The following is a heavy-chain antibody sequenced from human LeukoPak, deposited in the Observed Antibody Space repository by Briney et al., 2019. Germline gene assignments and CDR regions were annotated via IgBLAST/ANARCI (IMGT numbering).Heavy chain of an antibody. V-gene: IGHV3-66*01. D-gene: IGHD6-19*01. CDR3: ARAPPLERIGWYGEDEF. CDR1: GFTVSSNY. CDR2: IYSGGST. Sequence: QPGGSLRLSCAASGFTVSSNYMSWVRQAPGKGLEWVSVIYSGGSTYYADSVKGRFTVSRDNSKNTLYLQMGSLRTEDMAVYYCARAPPLERIGWYGEDEFRGQGTLVTVSS. J-gene: IGHJ1*01.